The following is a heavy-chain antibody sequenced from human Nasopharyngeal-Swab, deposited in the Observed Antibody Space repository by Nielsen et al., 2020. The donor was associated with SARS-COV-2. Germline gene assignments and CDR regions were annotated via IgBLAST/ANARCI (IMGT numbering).Heavy chain of an antibody. CDR3: AKDKAHSTFDY. V-gene: IGHV3-23*01. CDR1: GFTFSNYV. Sequence: GESLKISCAASGFTFSNYVMNWVRQAPGKGLEWVSATTNSGGSTYYADSVKGRFTISRDNSKNMLFLQMNSLRAEDTAVYYCAKDKAHSTFDYWGQGTLVTVSS. CDR2: TTNSGGST. J-gene: IGHJ4*02. D-gene: IGHD4-11*01.